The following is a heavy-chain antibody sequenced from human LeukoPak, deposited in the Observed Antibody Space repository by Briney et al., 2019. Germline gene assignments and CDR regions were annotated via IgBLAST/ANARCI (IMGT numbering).Heavy chain of an antibody. Sequence: GASVKVSCKASGYTFTSYYMHWVRQAPGQGLEWMGIINPSGGSTSYAQKFQGRVTMTRDMSTSTVYMELSSLRSEDTAVYYCAKEPFAGAMRHSSSWYFIDYWGQGTLVTVSS. CDR2: INPSGGST. D-gene: IGHD6-13*01. CDR1: GYTFTSYY. J-gene: IGHJ4*02. V-gene: IGHV1-46*01. CDR3: AKEPFAGAMRHSSSWYFIDY.